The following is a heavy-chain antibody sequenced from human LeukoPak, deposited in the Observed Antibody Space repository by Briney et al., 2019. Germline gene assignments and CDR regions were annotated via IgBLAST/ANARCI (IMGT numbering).Heavy chain of an antibody. CDR1: GGSFSGYY. CDR2: INHSGST. J-gene: IGHJ4*02. Sequence: PSETLSLTCAVYGGSFSGYYWSWIRQPPGKGLEWIGEINHSGSTNYNPSLKSRVTISVDTSKNQFSLKLSSVTAADTAVYYCARGPRYYDSSGYYYIDYWGQGTLVTVSS. D-gene: IGHD3-22*01. CDR3: ARGPRYYDSSGYYYIDY. V-gene: IGHV4-34*01.